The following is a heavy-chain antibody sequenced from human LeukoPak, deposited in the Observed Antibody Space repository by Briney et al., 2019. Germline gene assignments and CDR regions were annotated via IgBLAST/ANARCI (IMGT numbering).Heavy chain of an antibody. CDR2: ISGSGGST. J-gene: IGHJ5*02. V-gene: IGHV3-23*01. CDR3: AKDQGSVAAGVSWFDP. Sequence: GGSLRLSCAASGFTFSSYAMSWVRQAPGKGLEWVSAISGSGGSTYYADSVKGRFTISRDNSKNTLYLQMNSLRAEDTAVYYCAKDQGSVAAGVSWFDPWGQGTLVTVSS. D-gene: IGHD6-13*01. CDR1: GFTFSSYA.